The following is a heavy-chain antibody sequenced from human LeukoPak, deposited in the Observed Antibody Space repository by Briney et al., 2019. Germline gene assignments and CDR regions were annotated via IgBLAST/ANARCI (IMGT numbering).Heavy chain of an antibody. CDR2: IIPIFGTA. CDR1: GYIFTDYY. D-gene: IGHD1-26*01. J-gene: IGHJ4*02. Sequence: GASVKVSCKASGYIFTDYYIHWVRQAPGQGLEWMGGIIPIFGTANYAQKFQGRVTITADKSTSTAYMELSSLRSEDTAVYYCARDDARYSGSAPGYWGQGTLVTVPS. CDR3: ARDDARYSGSAPGY. V-gene: IGHV1-69*06.